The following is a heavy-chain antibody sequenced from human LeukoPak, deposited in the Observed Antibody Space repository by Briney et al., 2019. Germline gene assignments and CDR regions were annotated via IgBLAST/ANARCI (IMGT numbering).Heavy chain of an antibody. CDR3: ARSLYGDYAEYFQH. V-gene: IGHV1-2*02. Sequence: ASVKVSCKASGYTFTGYYMHWVRQAPGQGLEWMGWINPNSGGTNYAQKFQGRVTMARDTSISTAYMELSRLRSDDTAVYYCARSLYGDYAEYFQHWGQGTLVTVSS. CDR1: GYTFTGYY. CDR2: INPNSGGT. D-gene: IGHD4-17*01. J-gene: IGHJ1*01.